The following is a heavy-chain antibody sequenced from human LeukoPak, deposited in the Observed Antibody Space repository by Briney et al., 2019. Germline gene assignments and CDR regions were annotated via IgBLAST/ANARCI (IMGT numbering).Heavy chain of an antibody. CDR3: AKERGHPLPNYHMDV. J-gene: IGHJ6*03. CDR1: GFTFSSYA. Sequence: GGSLRLSCAASGFTFSSYAMSWGRQAPGKGVGWVSTIVDTGDGTFYADSVRCRFTISRDSSKNTLYLQMNSLRADDTAVYYCAKERGHPLPNYHMDVWGKGTTVTGSS. V-gene: IGHV3-23*01. CDR2: IVDTGDGT. D-gene: IGHD4/OR15-4a*01.